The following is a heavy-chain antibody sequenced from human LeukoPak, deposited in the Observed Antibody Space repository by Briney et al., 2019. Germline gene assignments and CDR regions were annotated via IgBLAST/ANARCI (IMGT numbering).Heavy chain of an antibody. V-gene: IGHV3-23*01. CDR1: GFTFNNYA. J-gene: IGHJ4*02. CDR3: VKGCSYISCYTSDY. CDR2: ISGSGDST. D-gene: IGHD2-2*02. Sequence: PGGSLRLSCAASGFTFNNYAMTWVRQGPGKGLEWVSTISGSGDSTHYADSVKGRFTISRDNSKNTLYLQMNSLRVEDTAVYYCVKGCSYISCYTSDYWGQGTLVTVSS.